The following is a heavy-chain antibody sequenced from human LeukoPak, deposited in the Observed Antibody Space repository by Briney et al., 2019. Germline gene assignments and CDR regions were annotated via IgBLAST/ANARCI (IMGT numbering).Heavy chain of an antibody. CDR2: IYPGDSDT. CDR1: GYSFTNYW. V-gene: IGHV5-51*01. Sequence: GESLKISCKASGYSFTNYWIGWVRQMPGKGLEWMGIIYPGDSDTRYSPSFQGQVTISADKSITTAYLYWSSLRASDTAIYYCARHSSRDHRYYFDPWGQGTLVSVSS. CDR3: ARHSSRDHRYYFDP. J-gene: IGHJ4*02.